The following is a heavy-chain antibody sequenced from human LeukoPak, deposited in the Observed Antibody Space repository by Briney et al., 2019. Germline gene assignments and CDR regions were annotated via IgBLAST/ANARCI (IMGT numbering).Heavy chain of an antibody. D-gene: IGHD4-17*01. CDR2: IYYSGST. J-gene: IGHJ4*02. CDR3: ARLTDDYGDYSFDY. Sequence: PSETLSLTCTVSGGSISSSSYYWGWIRQPPGKGLEWIGSIYYSGSTYYNPSLKSRVTISVDTSKNQFSLKLSSVTAADTAVYYCARLTDDYGDYSFDYWGQGTLVTVSS. CDR1: GGSISSSSYY. V-gene: IGHV4-39*07.